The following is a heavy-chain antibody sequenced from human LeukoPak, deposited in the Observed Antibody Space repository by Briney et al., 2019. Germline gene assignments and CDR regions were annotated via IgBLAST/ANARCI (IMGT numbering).Heavy chain of an antibody. V-gene: IGHV4-39*01. J-gene: IGHJ6*03. Sequence: PSETLSLTCTDPGGSISSSSYYWGWIRQPPGKGLEWIGSIYYSGSTYYNPSLKSRVTISVDTSKNQFSLKLSSVTAADTAVYYCAAGDDYYYYYMDVWGKGTTVTVSS. D-gene: IGHD7-27*01. CDR3: AAGDDYYYYYMDV. CDR1: GGSISSSSYY. CDR2: IYYSGST.